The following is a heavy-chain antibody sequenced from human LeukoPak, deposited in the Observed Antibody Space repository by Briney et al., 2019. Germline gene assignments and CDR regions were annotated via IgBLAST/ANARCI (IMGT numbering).Heavy chain of an antibody. CDR3: AKATNYYDSSGYYLFDY. CDR2: ISWNSGSI. J-gene: IGHJ4*02. V-gene: IGHV3-9*01. D-gene: IGHD3-22*01. Sequence: PGRSLRLSCAASGFTLDDYAMHWVRQAPGKGLEWVSGISWNSGSIGYADSVKGRFTISRDNAMNSLYLQMNSLRAEDTALYYCAKATNYYDSSGYYLFDYWGQGTLVTVSS. CDR1: GFTLDDYA.